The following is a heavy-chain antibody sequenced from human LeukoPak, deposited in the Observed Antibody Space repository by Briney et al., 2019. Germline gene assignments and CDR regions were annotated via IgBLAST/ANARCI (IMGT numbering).Heavy chain of an antibody. CDR1: SRLITHYH. CDR3: AREHKDYDGDGYYYGY. V-gene: IGHV4-4*07. J-gene: IGHJ4*02. D-gene: IGHD2-21*02. Sequence: SDTLTLTCSLWSRLITHYHWRWPPQSAGKGLVCLGRFYAGRNTDHNPSLKSRVTMSLDSSKNQFSLRLTSVTAADTAVYYCAREHKDYDGDGYYYGYWGQGTLVTVSS. CDR2: FYAGRNT.